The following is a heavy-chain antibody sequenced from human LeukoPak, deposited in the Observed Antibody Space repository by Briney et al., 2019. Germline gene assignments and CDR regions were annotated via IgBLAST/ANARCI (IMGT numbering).Heavy chain of an antibody. CDR3: AKGKISGGSCYLDY. Sequence: PGGSLRLSFAASGFTFSSYAMSWVRQAPRKGLEWVSAISGSGGSTYYADSVKGRFTISRDNSKNTLYLQMNSLRAEDTAVYYCAKGKISGGSCYLDYWGQGTLATVSS. CDR1: GFTFSSYA. CDR2: ISGSGGST. V-gene: IGHV3-23*01. J-gene: IGHJ4*02. D-gene: IGHD2-15*01.